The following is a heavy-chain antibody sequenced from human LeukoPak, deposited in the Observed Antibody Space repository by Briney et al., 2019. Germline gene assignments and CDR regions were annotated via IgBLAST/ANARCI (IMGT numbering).Heavy chain of an antibody. Sequence: SETLSLTCTVSGGSISSYYWSWIRQPPGKGLEWIGYIYYSGSTDYNPSLKSRVTISVETSKNQFSLKLSSVTAADTAVYYCARVLRYCSGGNCYSGGLGYMDVWGKGTTVTISS. CDR1: GGSISSYY. D-gene: IGHD2-15*01. CDR2: IYYSGST. J-gene: IGHJ6*03. V-gene: IGHV4-59*01. CDR3: ARVLRYCSGGNCYSGGLGYMDV.